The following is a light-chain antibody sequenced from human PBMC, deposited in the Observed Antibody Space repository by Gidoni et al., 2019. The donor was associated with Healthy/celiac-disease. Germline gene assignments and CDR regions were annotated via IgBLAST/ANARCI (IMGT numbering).Light chain of an antibody. V-gene: IGKV1-9*01. CDR3: QQLNSYPRGVT. CDR2: SAS. J-gene: IGKJ3*01. CDR1: QGISSY. Sequence: DIQLTQSPSFLSASVGDRVTITCRASQGISSYLAWYQQKPVKAPKLLIYSASTLQSGVPSRFSGSGSGTEFTLTIISLQPEDFATYYCQQLNSYPRGVTFGPGTKVDIK.